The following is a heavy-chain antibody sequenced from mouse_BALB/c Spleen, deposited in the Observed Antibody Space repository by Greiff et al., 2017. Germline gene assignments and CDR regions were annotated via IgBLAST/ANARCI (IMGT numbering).Heavy chain of an antibody. V-gene: IGHV1-7*01. CDR1: GYTFTSYW. J-gene: IGHJ3*01. D-gene: IGHD2-10*02. Sequence: QVQLQQSGAELAKPGASVQMSCKASGYTFTSYWMHWVKQRPGQGLEWIGYINPSTGYTEYNQKFKDKATLTADKSSSTAYMQLSSLTSEDSAVYYCARYKYGNYQAWFAYWGQGTLVTVSA. CDR3: ARYKYGNYQAWFAY. CDR2: INPSTGYT.